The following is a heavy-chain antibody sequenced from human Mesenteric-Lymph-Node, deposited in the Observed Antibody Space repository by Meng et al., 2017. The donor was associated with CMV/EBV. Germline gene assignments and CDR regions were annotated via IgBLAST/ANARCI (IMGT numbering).Heavy chain of an antibody. CDR3: AKDGGNSDLDP. CDR2: ISYDGNNK. D-gene: IGHD3-3*01. V-gene: IGHV3-30*18. Sequence: GGSLRLSCEASGFSFSDYSISWVRQAPGKGLEWVTAISYDGNNKYYTDSVKGRFTISRDNSKNTLYLQINSLRAEDTAVYYCAKDGGNSDLDPWGQGTLVTVSS. CDR1: GFSFSDYS. J-gene: IGHJ5*02.